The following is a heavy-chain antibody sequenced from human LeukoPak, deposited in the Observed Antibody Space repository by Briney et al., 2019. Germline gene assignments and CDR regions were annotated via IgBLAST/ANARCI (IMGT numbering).Heavy chain of an antibody. CDR1: GYTFTGYY. Sequence: ASVKVSCKASGYTFTGYYMHWVRQAPGQGLEWMGWINPNSGGTNYAQKFQGRVTMTRDTSISTAYLDVRSLTSDDTAVYYCARDHSNWNYAPDFWGQGTLVIVSS. V-gene: IGHV1-2*02. J-gene: IGHJ4*02. CDR2: INPNSGGT. CDR3: ARDHSNWNYAPDF. D-gene: IGHD1-7*01.